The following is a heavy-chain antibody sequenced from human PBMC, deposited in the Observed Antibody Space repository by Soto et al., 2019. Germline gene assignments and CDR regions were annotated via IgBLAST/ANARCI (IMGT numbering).Heavy chain of an antibody. CDR3: ARNGDCTRPGCIGGWFDP. CDR2: ISYSGST. Sequence: SGTLTLTFTVPGSSITSGNYYWSWIRQPPGKSLEGIGFISYSGSTYYSTSLKSRFTISVDTSKSQSSLNLSFVTAVDTAVYYCARNGDCTRPGCIGGWFDPWGPGTLVT. J-gene: IGHJ5*02. V-gene: IGHV4-30-4*01. CDR1: GSSITSGNYY. D-gene: IGHD2-8*01.